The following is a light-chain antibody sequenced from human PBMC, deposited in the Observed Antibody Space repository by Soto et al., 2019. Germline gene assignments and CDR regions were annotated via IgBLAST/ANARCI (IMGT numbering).Light chain of an antibody. V-gene: IGLV1-36*01. J-gene: IGLJ2*01. CDR2: YDD. Sequence: QSVLTQPPSVSEAPRQRVTISCSGSSSNIGNNAVNWYQQLPGKAPKLLIYYDDLLPSGVSDRFSGSKSGTSASLAISGLQSEDEADYYCQSYDNGLSVVFGGGTKLTVL. CDR3: QSYDNGLSVV. CDR1: SSNIGNNA.